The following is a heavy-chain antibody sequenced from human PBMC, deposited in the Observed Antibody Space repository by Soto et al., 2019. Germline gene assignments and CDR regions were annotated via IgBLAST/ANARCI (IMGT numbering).Heavy chain of an antibody. CDR3: ARGGVGSTSGWFDP. D-gene: IGHD1-26*01. CDR2: ITAYNGNT. CDR1: GYIFTSYG. Sequence: QVQLVQSGAEVKKPGASVKVSCKASGYIFTSYGISWVRQAPGQGLEWMGWITAYNGNTNYAQSLQGRVTMTADTTTTTAYMELRSLRSDDTAVYYCARGGVGSTSGWFDPWGQGTLVTVSS. V-gene: IGHV1-18*01. J-gene: IGHJ5*02.